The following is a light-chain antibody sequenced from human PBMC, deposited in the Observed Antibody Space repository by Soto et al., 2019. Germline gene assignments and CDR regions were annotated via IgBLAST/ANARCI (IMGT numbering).Light chain of an antibody. CDR3: SSYTRSSTLV. CDR2: EVT. CDR1: SSDVGGYNY. J-gene: IGLJ1*01. V-gene: IGLV2-14*01. Sequence: QSVLTQPASVSGSPGQSIIISCTGTSSDVGGYNYVSWYQQHPGKAPKLMIYEVTNRPSGVSNRFSGSKSGNTASLTISGLQAEDEADYYCSSYTRSSTLVFGPGTKVTVL.